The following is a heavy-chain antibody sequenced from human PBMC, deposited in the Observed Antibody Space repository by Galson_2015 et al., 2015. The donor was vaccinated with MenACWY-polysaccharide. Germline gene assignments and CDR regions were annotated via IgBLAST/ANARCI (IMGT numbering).Heavy chain of an antibody. Sequence: SLRLSCAASGFTSSSYNMNWVRQAPGKGLEWVSSISGSGSFIYYADSVKGRFTISRDNAKNSLYLQMNSLRADDSAVYYCARVRLRDYYFDYWGQGTLVTVSS. J-gene: IGHJ4*02. D-gene: IGHD3-10*01. CDR3: ARVRLRDYYFDY. CDR1: GFTSSSYN. V-gene: IGHV3-21*01. CDR2: ISGSGSFI.